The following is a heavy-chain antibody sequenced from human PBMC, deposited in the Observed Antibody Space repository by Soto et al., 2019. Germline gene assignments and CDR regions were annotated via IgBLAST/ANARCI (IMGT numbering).Heavy chain of an antibody. V-gene: IGHV3-23*01. CDR1: HFAFNIDA. CDR3: ARDNWNGAYYGLDV. Sequence: EAQLLESGGGLVQPGESLTLSCVASHFAFNIDAMTWVRQAPGKGLEWVSRMSGSGSSIYYADSVKGRFTITRDKSTKPLYLQMNSLRAEETAVYWCARDNWNGAYYGLDVWGQGTTVTVS. J-gene: IGHJ6*02. CDR2: MSGSGSSI. D-gene: IGHD1-20*01.